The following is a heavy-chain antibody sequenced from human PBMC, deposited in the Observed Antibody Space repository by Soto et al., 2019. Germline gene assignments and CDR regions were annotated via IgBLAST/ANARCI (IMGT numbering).Heavy chain of an antibody. CDR1: GFTFSSYA. D-gene: IGHD2-2*01. V-gene: IGHV3-23*01. J-gene: IGHJ4*02. CDR2: ISGSGGST. CDR3: AKAGGYCSSTSCVTDY. Sequence: GGSLRLSCAASGFTFSSYAMSWVRQAPGKGLEWVSAISGSGGSTYYADSVKGRFTNSRDNSKNTLYLQMNSLRAEDTAVYYCAKAGGYCSSTSCVTDYWGQGTLVTVSS.